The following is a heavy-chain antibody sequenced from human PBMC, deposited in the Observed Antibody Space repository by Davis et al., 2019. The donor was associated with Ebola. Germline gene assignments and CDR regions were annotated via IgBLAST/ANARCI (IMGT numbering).Heavy chain of an antibody. CDR2: IYPDDSDT. V-gene: IGHV5-51*01. CDR3: ARHANWFDP. Sequence: GESLKISCKASGYKFTNYWIGWVRQMPGRGLQWMGIIYPDDSDTRYSPSFQGQVTISADKSISTAYLQWSSLKGSDTAMYYCARHANWFDPWGQGTLVTVSS. J-gene: IGHJ5*02. CDR1: GYKFTNYW.